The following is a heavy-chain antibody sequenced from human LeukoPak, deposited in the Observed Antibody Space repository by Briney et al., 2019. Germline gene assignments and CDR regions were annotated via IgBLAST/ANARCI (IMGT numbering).Heavy chain of an antibody. J-gene: IGHJ4*02. CDR2: INTNTGNP. CDR1: GYTFTSYD. D-gene: IGHD3-22*01. V-gene: IGHV7-4-1*02. CDR3: ARDRGGYDSSGYLEDY. Sequence: GASVKVSCKASGYTFTSYDINWVRQATGQGLEWMGWINTNTGNPTYAQGFTGRLVFSLGTSVTTAYLQISSLKADDTAVYYCARDRGGYDSSGYLEDYWGQGTLVTVSS.